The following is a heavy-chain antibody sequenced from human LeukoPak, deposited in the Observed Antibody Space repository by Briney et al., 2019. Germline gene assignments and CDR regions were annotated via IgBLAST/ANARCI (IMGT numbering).Heavy chain of an antibody. CDR3: ARAPVHDYVWGSHWYFDL. J-gene: IGHJ2*01. V-gene: IGHV4-59*12. D-gene: IGHD3-16*01. Sequence: SETLSLTCTVSGGSIRSYHWSWIRQPPGKRLEWIGYIYDSGSTNYNPSLKSRVTISIDTSKNQFSLKLSSVTAADTAVYYCARAPVHDYVWGSHWYFDLWGRGTLVTVSS. CDR1: GGSIRSYH. CDR2: IYDSGST.